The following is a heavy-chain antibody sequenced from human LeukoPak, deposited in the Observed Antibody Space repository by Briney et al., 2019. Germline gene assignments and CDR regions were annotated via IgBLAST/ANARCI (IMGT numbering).Heavy chain of an antibody. CDR1: VGSISSYY. CDR3: ARVRSAGPLYYYYGLAV. D-gene: IGHD4-17*01. CDR2: IYFSGST. J-gene: IGHJ6*02. Sequence: SETLSLTCTVSVGSISSYYWSWIRQPPGKGLEWIGYIYFSGSTEYNPSLKSRVTISVDTSKNQFSLKLTSVTAADTAVYYCARVRSAGPLYYYYGLAVWGQGTTVTVSS. V-gene: IGHV4-59*01.